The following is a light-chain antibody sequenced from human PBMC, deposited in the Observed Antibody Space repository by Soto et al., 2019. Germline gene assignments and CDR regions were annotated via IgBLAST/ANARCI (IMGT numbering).Light chain of an antibody. J-gene: IGKJ1*01. CDR2: AAS. Sequence: DIQFTQSPSSLSASVGDRVTITCRASHNINNYLNCYQQKPGKAPKLLIYAASSLQSGVPSRFSGSGSGTDFTLTISSLQPEDFATYYCQQSFSTLWTFGQGTKVDIK. CDR3: QQSFSTLWT. V-gene: IGKV1-39*01. CDR1: HNINNY.